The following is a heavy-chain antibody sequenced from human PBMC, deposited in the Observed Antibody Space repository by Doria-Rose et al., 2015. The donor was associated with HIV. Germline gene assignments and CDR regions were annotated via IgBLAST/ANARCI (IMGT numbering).Heavy chain of an antibody. CDR2: IFSDDER. CDR3: ARIKSSRWYHKYYLDF. V-gene: IGHV2-26*01. Sequence: QVTLKESGPVLVKPTETLTLTCTVSGVSLSSPGMGVSWIRQPPGKALEWLANIFSDDERSYKTSLKSRLTISRRTSKSQVALTMTDMDPVDTATYYCARIKSSRWYHKYYLDFWGQGTLVIVSA. J-gene: IGHJ4*02. CDR1: GVSLSSPGMG. D-gene: IGHD6-13*01.